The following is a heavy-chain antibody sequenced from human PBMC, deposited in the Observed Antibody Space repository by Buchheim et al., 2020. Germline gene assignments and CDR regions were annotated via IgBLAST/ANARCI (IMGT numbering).Heavy chain of an antibody. V-gene: IGHV3-23*01. Sequence: EVQLLESGGGLVQPGGSLRLSCAASGFTFSSYAMSWVRQAPGKGLEWVSAISGSGGSTYYADSVKGRFTISRDNSKNTLYLQMNSLRAEDTAVYYWARPPEYDDFWSGLEPDYWGQGTL. CDR3: ARPPEYDDFWSGLEPDY. CDR2: ISGSGGST. CDR1: GFTFSSYA. J-gene: IGHJ4*02. D-gene: IGHD3-3*01.